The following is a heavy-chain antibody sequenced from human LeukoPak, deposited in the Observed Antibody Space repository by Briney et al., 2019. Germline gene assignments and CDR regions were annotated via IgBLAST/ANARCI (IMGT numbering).Heavy chain of an antibody. CDR2: IIPILGIA. D-gene: IGHD3-22*01. CDR1: GYTFTSYG. J-gene: IGHJ4*02. V-gene: IGHV1-69*04. CDR3: ARSSGYSQYYFDY. Sequence: GASVKVSCKASGYTFTSYGISWVRQAPGQGLEWMGRIIPILGIANYAQKFQGRVTITADKSTSTAYMELSSLRSEDTAVYYCARSSGYSQYYFDYWGQGTLVTVSS.